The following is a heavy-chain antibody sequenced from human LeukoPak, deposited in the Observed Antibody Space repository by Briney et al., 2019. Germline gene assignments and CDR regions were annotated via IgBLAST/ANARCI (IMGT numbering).Heavy chain of an antibody. CDR1: GYSISRGYY. V-gene: IGHV4-38-2*01. CDR2: IFHSGTT. J-gene: IGHJ6*03. Sequence: SETLSLTXGVSGYSISRGYYWGWIRKPPGKGLEWVGSIFHSGTTYYNPSLKSRVTISVDTSKNQFSLRLTSVTAADTALYYCGRLRGSAIFGVVILDYYMDVWGKGTTVTVSS. CDR3: GRLRGSAIFGVVILDYYMDV. D-gene: IGHD3-3*01.